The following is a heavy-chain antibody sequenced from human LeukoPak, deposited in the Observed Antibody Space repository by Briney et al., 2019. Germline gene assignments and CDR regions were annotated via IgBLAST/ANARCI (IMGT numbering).Heavy chain of an antibody. D-gene: IGHD2-15*01. CDR3: ARHLLGYCSGGNCYYFDF. CDR2: SYYSGST. V-gene: IGHV4-34*01. Sequence: KPSETLSLTCAVYTGSFSGYYWRWIRQPQGKGLEWIGSSYYSGSTYYNPSLKSRVTISVDTSKYQFSLKLSSVTAADTAVYYCARHLLGYCSGGNCYYFDFWGQGTLVTVSS. CDR1: TGSFSGYY. J-gene: IGHJ4*02.